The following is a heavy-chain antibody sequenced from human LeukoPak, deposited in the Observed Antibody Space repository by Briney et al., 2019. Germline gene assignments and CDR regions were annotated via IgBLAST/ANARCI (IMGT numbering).Heavy chain of an antibody. CDR3: AKDFEQQLAFYYFDY. CDR1: GFTFDDYA. V-gene: IGHV3-9*01. D-gene: IGHD6-13*01. Sequence: PGRSLRLSCAASGFTFDDYAMHWVRQAPGKGLEWVSGISWNSGSIGYADSVKGRFTISRDNAKNSLYLQMNSLRAEDTALYYCAKDFEQQLAFYYFDYWGQGTLVTVSS. J-gene: IGHJ4*02. CDR2: ISWNSGSI.